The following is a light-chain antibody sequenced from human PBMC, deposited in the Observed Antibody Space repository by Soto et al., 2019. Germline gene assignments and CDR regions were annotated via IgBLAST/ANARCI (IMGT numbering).Light chain of an antibody. CDR1: QSISSDY. J-gene: IGKJ3*01. Sequence: EVVLTQSPDTLSLSPGERATLSCRASQSISSDYLVWYQQKPGQAPRLLIYGASSRATGNPDRFSGIGSGTYFTLTSNRLEPEDFAVHYGQQYGNSSPSVTFGPGTEVDIK. CDR2: GAS. CDR3: QQYGNSSPSVT. V-gene: IGKV3-20*01.